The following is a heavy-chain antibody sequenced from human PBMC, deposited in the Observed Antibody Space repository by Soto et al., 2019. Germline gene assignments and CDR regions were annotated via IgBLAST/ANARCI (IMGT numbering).Heavy chain of an antibody. Sequence: PSETLSLTCAVYGGSFSGYYWTWIRQPPGTGLEWIGEINHSGSTNYNPSLKSRVTISVDTSKNQFSLKLTSVTAADTAVYYCARDKITGLFDYWGQGTTVTVS. CDR2: INHSGST. V-gene: IGHV4-34*01. J-gene: IGHJ4*03. CDR3: ARDKITGLFDY. CDR1: GGSFSGYY. D-gene: IGHD2-8*02.